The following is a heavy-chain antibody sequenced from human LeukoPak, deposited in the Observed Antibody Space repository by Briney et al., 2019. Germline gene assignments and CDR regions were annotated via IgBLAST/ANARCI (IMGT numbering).Heavy chain of an antibody. J-gene: IGHJ4*02. CDR3: ARAGARGYCSSTSCYRRGYFDY. CDR1: GGSISGHY. V-gene: IGHV4-59*11. Sequence: SETLSLTCTVSGGSISGHYWGWIRQPPGKGLEWIGYIHYSGRTDYKPSLKSRLTLSVDTSRSRFSLKLRSVTAADTAVYYCARAGARGYCSSTSCYRRGYFDYWGQGTLVTVSS. CDR2: IHYSGRT. D-gene: IGHD2-2*02.